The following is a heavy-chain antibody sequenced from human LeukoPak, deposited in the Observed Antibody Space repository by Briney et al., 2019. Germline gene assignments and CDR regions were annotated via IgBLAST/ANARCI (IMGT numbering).Heavy chain of an antibody. Sequence: ASVKVSCKASGYTFTGYYIHWVRQAPGQGLEWMGWINPNTGGTNYAQKFQGRVTMTRDTSISTAYMELSRLSSDDTAVYYCARDLGHSSSYDWGQGTLVTVSS. CDR3: ARDLGHSSSYD. V-gene: IGHV1-2*02. D-gene: IGHD6-6*01. CDR1: GYTFTGYY. CDR2: INPNTGGT. J-gene: IGHJ4*02.